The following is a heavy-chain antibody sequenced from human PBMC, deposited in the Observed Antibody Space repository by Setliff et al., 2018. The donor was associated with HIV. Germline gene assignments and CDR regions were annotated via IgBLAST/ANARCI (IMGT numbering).Heavy chain of an antibody. CDR1: GGSISSYY. J-gene: IGHJ3*02. Sequence: PSETLSLTCTVSGGSISSYYWGWIRQPPGKGLEWIAYIYISGTTNYNPSLKSRVTISLDTSRNQFSLKLGSVTAADTAMYYCAREHCSGGSCNGFDIWGQGTMVTVSS. CDR3: AREHCSGGSCNGFDI. V-gene: IGHV4-4*09. D-gene: IGHD2-15*01. CDR2: IYISGTT.